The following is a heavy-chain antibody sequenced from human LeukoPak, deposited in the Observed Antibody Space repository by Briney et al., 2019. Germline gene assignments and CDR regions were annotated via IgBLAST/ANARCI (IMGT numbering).Heavy chain of an antibody. J-gene: IGHJ2*01. CDR2: IYYSGST. CDR1: GGSISSYY. Sequence: PSETLSLTCTVSGGSISSYYWSWIRQPPGKGLEWIGYIYYSGSTNYNPSLKSRLTISVDTSKNQFSLKLSSVTAADTAVYYCASAQLSRYWYFDVWGRGTLVTVSS. D-gene: IGHD2-2*01. CDR3: ASAQLSRYWYFDV. V-gene: IGHV4-59*01.